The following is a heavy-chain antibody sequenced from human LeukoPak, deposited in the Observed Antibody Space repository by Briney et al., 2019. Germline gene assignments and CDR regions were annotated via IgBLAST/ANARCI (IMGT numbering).Heavy chain of an antibody. J-gene: IGHJ4*02. CDR3: ARGVVSAVRFDY. CDR2: INHSGST. D-gene: IGHD2-21*01. CDR1: GVSFSGYY. V-gene: IGHV4-34*01. Sequence: SETLSLTCAVYGVSFSGYYWSWIRQPPGKGLEWIGEINHSGSTNYNPPLKSRVTISVDTSKNQFSLKLSSVTAADTAVYYCARGVVSAVRFDYWGRGTLVTVSS.